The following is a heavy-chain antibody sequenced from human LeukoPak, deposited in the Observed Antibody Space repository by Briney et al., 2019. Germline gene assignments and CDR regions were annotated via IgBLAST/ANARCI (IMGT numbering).Heavy chain of an antibody. CDR1: GGSISTGGYY. J-gene: IGHJ5*02. Sequence: SQTLSLTCTASGGSISTGGYYWNWIRQHPGKGLEWIGYIYYSGSTHYNPSLRSRVTISIDTSKNQFSLKLSSVTAADTAVYYCARAVFKRDTIFGVVVQRTNTWFDPWGQGTLVTVSS. D-gene: IGHD3-3*01. CDR3: ARAVFKRDTIFGVVVQRTNTWFDP. V-gene: IGHV4-31*03. CDR2: IYYSGST.